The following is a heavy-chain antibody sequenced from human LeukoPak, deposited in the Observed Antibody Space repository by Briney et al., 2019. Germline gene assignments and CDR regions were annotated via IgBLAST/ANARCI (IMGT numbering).Heavy chain of an antibody. CDR1: GFTFRSYN. J-gene: IGHJ4*02. Sequence: PGGSLRLSCAASGFTFRSYNMNCVRQAPGKRPEWVSSISSSSSYIYYADSVKGRFTISRDNAKNSLYLHMNSLRAEDTALYYCARGASRADYWGQGTLVTVSS. V-gene: IGHV3-21*01. CDR2: ISSSSSYI. CDR3: ARGASRADY.